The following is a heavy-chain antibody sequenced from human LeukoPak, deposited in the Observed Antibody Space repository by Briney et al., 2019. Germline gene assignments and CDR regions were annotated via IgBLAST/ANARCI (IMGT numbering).Heavy chain of an antibody. V-gene: IGHV3-30*19. Sequence: GGSLRLSCAASGFILSSYAMHWVRQAPGKGLEWVAVISYDGSNKYYADSAKGRFTISRDNSKNTLYLQMNSLRAEDTAVYYCARDVGYCSSTSCYYYYYMDVWGKGTTVTVSS. J-gene: IGHJ6*03. D-gene: IGHD2-2*01. CDR2: ISYDGSNK. CDR1: GFILSSYA. CDR3: ARDVGYCSSTSCYYYYYMDV.